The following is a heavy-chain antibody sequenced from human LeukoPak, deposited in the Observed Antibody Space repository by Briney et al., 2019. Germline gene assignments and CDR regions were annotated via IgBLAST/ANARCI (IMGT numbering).Heavy chain of an antibody. CDR3: ARDLDSYGYSGWFDP. D-gene: IGHD5-18*01. V-gene: IGHV1-69*01. CDR2: IIPIFGTA. Sequence: GASVKVSCKASGGTFSSYAISWVRQAPGQGLEWMGGIIPIFGTANYAQKFQGRVTITADESTSTAYMELSSLRSEDTAVYYCARDLDSYGYSGWFDPWGQGTLVTVSS. J-gene: IGHJ5*02. CDR1: GGTFSSYA.